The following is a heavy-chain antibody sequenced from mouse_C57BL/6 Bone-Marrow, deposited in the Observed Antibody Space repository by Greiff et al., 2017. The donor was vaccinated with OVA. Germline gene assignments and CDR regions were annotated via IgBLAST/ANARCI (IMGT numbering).Heavy chain of an antibody. V-gene: IGHV2-2*01. D-gene: IGHD4-1*01. CDR1: GFSLTSYG. Sequence: VKLQESGPGLVQPSQSLSITCTVSGFSLTSYGVHWVRQSPGKGLEWLGVIWSGGSTDYNAAFISRLSISKDNSKSQVFFKMNSLQADDTAIYYCARNRLGRAWFAYWGQGTLVTVSA. J-gene: IGHJ3*01. CDR2: IWSGGST. CDR3: ARNRLGRAWFAY.